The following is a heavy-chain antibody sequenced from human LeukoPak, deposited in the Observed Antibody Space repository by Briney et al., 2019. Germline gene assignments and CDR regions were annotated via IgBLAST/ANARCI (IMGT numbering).Heavy chain of an antibody. CDR2: INHSGST. D-gene: IGHD2-15*01. V-gene: IGHV4-34*01. J-gene: IGHJ4*02. Sequence: SETLSLTCAVYGGSFSGYYWSWIRQPPGKGLEWIGEINHSGSTNYNPSFKSRITISVDTSRNQLSLQLSTVTAADTAVYYCARIHRYCSGGACYVLDNWGQGTLVAVSS. CDR3: ARIHRYCSGGACYVLDN. CDR1: GGSFSGYY.